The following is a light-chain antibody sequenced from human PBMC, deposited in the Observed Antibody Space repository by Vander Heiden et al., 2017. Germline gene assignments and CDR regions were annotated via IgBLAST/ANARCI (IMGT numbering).Light chain of an antibody. CDR2: AAS. J-gene: IGKJ3*01. V-gene: IGKV1-39*01. CDR1: QSISSY. Sequence: DIQMTQSPSSLSASVGDRVTITCRASQSISSYLNWYQQKPGKAPKLLSYAASSLQSGVPSRCSGSGPETDFTLTSSSLQPEDFATYYCQQSYSTPDFGPGTKVDIK. CDR3: QQSYSTPD.